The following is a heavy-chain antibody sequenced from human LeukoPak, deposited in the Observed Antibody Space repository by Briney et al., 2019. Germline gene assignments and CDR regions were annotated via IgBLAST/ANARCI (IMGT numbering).Heavy chain of an antibody. V-gene: IGHV1-18*04. CDR2: ISGYNGNT. CDR3: ARKEWELHDAFDI. Sequence: ASVKVSRKASGYSFTDYYINWVRQAPGQGLEWMGWISGYNGNTNYAQKLQGRVTMTTDTSTSTAYLDLRNLRSDDTAVYYCARKEWELHDAFDIWGQGTMVTVSS. CDR1: GYSFTDYY. D-gene: IGHD1-26*01. J-gene: IGHJ3*02.